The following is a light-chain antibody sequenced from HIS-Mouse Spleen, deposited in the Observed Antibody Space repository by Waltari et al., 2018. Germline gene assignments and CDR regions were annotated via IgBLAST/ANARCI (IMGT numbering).Light chain of an antibody. CDR1: SGSVSLSYY. V-gene: IGLV8-61*01. Sequence: QTVVAQEPSFSVSPGGTVTLSCGFISGSVSLSYYPSWYQQTPGQAPRTLIYSTNPRSSGVPDRFSGSILGNKAALTITGAQADDESDYYCVLYMGSGINVFGSGTKVTVL. CDR2: STN. J-gene: IGLJ6*01. CDR3: VLYMGSGINV.